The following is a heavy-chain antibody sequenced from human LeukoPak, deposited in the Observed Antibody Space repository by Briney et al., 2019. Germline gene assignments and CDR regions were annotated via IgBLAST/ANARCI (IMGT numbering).Heavy chain of an antibody. CDR2: IYYSGST. D-gene: IGHD3-10*01. J-gene: IGHJ4*02. Sequence: SETLSLTCTVSGGSISSSSYYWGWIRQPPGKGLEWIGSIYYSGSTYYNPSLKSRVTISVDTSKNQLSLKLSSVTAADTAVYYCARDPPPARRAGDYWGQGTLVTVPS. CDR1: GGSISSSSYY. CDR3: ARDPPPARRAGDY. V-gene: IGHV4-39*07.